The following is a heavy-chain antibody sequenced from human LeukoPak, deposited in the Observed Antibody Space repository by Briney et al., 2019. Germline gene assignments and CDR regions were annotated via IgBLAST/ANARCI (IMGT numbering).Heavy chain of an antibody. J-gene: IGHJ5*02. CDR3: ARDRLYSSSWYSYWFDP. CDR1: GFTLSSYS. CDR2: ISSSSSTI. V-gene: IGHV3-48*01. D-gene: IGHD6-13*01. Sequence: GGSLRLSCAASGFTLSSYSMNWVRQAPGKGLEWVSYISSSSSTIYYADSVKGRFTISRDNAKNSLYLQMNSLRAEDTAVYYCARDRLYSSSWYSYWFDPWGQGTLVTVSS.